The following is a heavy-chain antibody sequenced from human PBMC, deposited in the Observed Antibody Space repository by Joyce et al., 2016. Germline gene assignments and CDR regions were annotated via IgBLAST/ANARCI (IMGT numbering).Heavy chain of an antibody. J-gene: IGHJ4*02. CDR3: ARVGRTGYTCDY. CDR2: ISASRGTI. V-gene: IGHV3-48*02. Sequence: EVQLVESGGGLVQPGGSLSLSCEASGFSFNTYRSNWVRQAPGKCLEWFSYISASRGTIYYEDSVKGRFTISRDNAKNSVYLQMNSLRDEDTAVYYCARVGRTGYTCDYWGQGTLVTVSS. D-gene: IGHD5-24*01. CDR1: GFSFNTYR.